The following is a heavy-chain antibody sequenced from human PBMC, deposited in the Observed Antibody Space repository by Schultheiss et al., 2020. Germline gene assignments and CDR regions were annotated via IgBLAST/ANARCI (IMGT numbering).Heavy chain of an antibody. CDR3: TREDF. CDR2: ISAYNGNT. J-gene: IGHJ4*02. V-gene: IGHV1-18*01. Sequence: ASVKVSCKASGYTFTSYDINWVRQAPGQGLEWMGWISAYNGNTNYAQKLQGRVTVTRDTSITTTYMELSRLTSDDTAIYYCTREDFWGQGTLVTVSS. CDR1: GYTFTSYD.